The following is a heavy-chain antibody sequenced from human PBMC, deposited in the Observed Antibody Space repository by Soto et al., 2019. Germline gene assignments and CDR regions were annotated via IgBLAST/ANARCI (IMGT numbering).Heavy chain of an antibody. CDR3: ARAADISYYGMDV. CDR1: GFTFSDYY. CDR2: ISSSSSYT. J-gene: IGHJ6*02. Sequence: GGSLRLSCAASGFTFSDYYMSWIRQAPGKGLEWVSYISSSSSYTNYADSVKGRFTISRDNAKNSLYLQMNSLRAEDTAVYYCARAADISYYGMDVWGQGTTVTVSS. D-gene: IGHD3-22*01. V-gene: IGHV3-11*06.